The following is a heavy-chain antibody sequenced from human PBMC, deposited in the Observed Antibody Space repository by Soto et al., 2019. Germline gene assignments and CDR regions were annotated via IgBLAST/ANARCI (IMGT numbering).Heavy chain of an antibody. CDR2: ISGSGGST. CDR1: GFTFSSYA. CDR3: AKDRVGMVRGVIYYFDY. Sequence: GGSLRLSCAASGFTFSSYAMSWVRQAPGKGLEWVSAISGSGGSTYYADSVKGRFTISRDNSKNTLYLQMNSLRAEDTAVYYCAKDRVGMVRGVIYYFDYWGQGTLVTVSS. D-gene: IGHD3-10*01. V-gene: IGHV3-23*01. J-gene: IGHJ4*02.